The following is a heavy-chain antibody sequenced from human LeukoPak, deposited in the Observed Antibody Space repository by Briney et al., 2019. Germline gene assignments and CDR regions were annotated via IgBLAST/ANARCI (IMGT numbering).Heavy chain of an antibody. V-gene: IGHV1-2*04. CDR2: INPNSGGT. D-gene: IGHD3-10*01. CDR1: GYTFTGYY. CDR3: ARDRGYYYGSGSYGSLGYFDL. J-gene: IGHJ2*01. Sequence: ASVKVSCKASGYTFTGYYMHWVRQAPGQGLEWMGWINPNSGGTNYAQKFQGWVTMTRDTSISTAYMELSRLRSDDTAVCYCARDRGYYYGSGSYGSLGYFDLWGRGTLVTVSS.